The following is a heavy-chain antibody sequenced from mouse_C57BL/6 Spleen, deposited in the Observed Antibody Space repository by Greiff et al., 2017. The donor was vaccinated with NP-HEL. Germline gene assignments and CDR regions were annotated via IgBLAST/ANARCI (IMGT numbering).Heavy chain of an antibody. CDR2: IYPGDGDT. V-gene: IGHV1-82*01. CDR1: GYAFSSSW. CDR3: ARGAMDY. Sequence: VKVVESGPELVKPGASVKISCKASGYAFSSSWMNWVKQRPGKGLEWIGRIYPGDGDTNYNGKFKGKATLTADKSSSTAYMQLSSLTSEDSAVYFCARGAMDYWGQGTSVTVSS. J-gene: IGHJ4*01.